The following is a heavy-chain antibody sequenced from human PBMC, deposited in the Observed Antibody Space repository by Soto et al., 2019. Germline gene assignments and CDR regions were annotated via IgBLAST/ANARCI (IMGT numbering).Heavy chain of an antibody. Sequence: SETLSLTCTVSGGSISSSSYYWGWIRQPPGKGLEWIGSIYYSGSTNYNPSLKSRVTISVDTSKNQFSLKLSSVTAADTAVYYCARGRVYSYGYDYYYGMDVWGQGTTVTVSS. D-gene: IGHD5-18*01. CDR1: GGSISSSSYY. J-gene: IGHJ6*02. CDR2: IYYSGST. CDR3: ARGRVYSYGYDYYYGMDV. V-gene: IGHV4-39*07.